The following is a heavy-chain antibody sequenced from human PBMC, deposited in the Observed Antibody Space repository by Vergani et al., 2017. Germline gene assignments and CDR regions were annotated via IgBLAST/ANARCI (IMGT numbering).Heavy chain of an antibody. CDR1: GFPFSDYG. CDR3: ARDFLTRVTTLDYYYMGV. J-gene: IGHJ6*03. D-gene: IGHD1-1*01. CDR2: ISYDGNKK. V-gene: IGHV3-30*03. Sequence: VQLLESGGDLVQPGGSLRLSCAAAGFPFSDYGVHWVRQAPGKGLEWVSVISYDGNKKNYADSVKGRFTISRDNSKNTLYLEMNALRAEDTAVYYCARDFLTRVTTLDYYYMGVWGKGTTVTVSS.